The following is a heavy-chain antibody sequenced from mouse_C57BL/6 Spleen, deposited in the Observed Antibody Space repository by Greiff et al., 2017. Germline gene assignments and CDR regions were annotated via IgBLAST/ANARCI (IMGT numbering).Heavy chain of an antibody. CDR1: GYAFTNYL. Sequence: QVQLKQSGAELVRPGTSVKVSCKASGYAFTNYLIEWVKQRPGQGLEWIGVINPGSGGTNYNEKFKGKAKLTADKPYSPAYMQLSSLTSEDSAVYVCAREEGYFDVWGTGTTVTVSS. CDR3: AREEGYFDV. J-gene: IGHJ1*03. CDR2: INPGSGGT. D-gene: IGHD3-3*01. V-gene: IGHV1-54*01.